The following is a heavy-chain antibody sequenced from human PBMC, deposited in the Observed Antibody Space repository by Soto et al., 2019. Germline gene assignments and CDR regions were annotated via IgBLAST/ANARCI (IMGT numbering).Heavy chain of an antibody. CDR3: AGGNAYAKIDF. CDR2: ISYSEST. Sequence: SETLSLTCTVSGGSISSRGYSCSWIRQFPGKGLEWIGYISYSESTDYNPSLKSRGTISADTSKNQFSLKLSSVTAADTAVYYCAGGNAYAKIDFWGQGAQVTVSS. D-gene: IGHD2-2*01. CDR1: GGSISSRGYS. J-gene: IGHJ4*02. V-gene: IGHV4-31*03.